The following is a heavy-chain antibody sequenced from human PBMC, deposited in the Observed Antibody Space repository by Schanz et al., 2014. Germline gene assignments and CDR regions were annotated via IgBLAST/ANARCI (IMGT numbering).Heavy chain of an antibody. V-gene: IGHV3-11*01. CDR3: AREGLGGDY. CDR1: GFRFRDYY. Sequence: QVQLVESGGGLVKPGGSLRLSCAASGFRFRDYYMSWVRQAPGKGLEWISKISDSSKTIVYADSMKGRFTISRDNAKNSLYLQVNRLRAEDTAVYYCAREGLGGDYWGQGTLVTVSS. CDR2: ISDSSKTI. J-gene: IGHJ4*02. D-gene: IGHD3-16*01.